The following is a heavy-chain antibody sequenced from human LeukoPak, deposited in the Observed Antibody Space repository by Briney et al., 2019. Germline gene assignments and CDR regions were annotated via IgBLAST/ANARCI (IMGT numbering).Heavy chain of an antibody. V-gene: IGHV4-34*01. CDR1: GGSFSGYY. Sequence: PSETLSLTCAVYGGSFSGYYWSWIRQPPGKGLEWIGEINHSGSTNYNPPLKSRVTISVDASKNQFSLKLSSVTAADTAVYYCARGSDYYDSGKGWFDPWGQGTLVTVSS. D-gene: IGHD3-10*01. J-gene: IGHJ5*02. CDR3: ARGSDYYDSGKGWFDP. CDR2: INHSGST.